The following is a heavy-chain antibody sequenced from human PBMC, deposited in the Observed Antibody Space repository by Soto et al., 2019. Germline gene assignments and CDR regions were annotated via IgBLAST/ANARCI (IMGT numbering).Heavy chain of an antibody. Sequence: PSETLSLTCAVYGGSFSGYYWSWIRQPPGKGLEWIGEINHSGSTNYNPSLESRVTISVDTSKNQFSLKLSPVTAADTAVYYCVRGRVAVAGTTYNWFDPWGQGTLVTVSS. J-gene: IGHJ5*02. CDR2: INHSGST. D-gene: IGHD6-19*01. V-gene: IGHV4-34*01. CDR3: VRGRVAVAGTTYNWFDP. CDR1: GGSFSGYY.